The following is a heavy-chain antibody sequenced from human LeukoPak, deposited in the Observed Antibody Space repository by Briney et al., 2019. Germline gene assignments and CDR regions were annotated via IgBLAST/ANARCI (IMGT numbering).Heavy chain of an antibody. D-gene: IGHD6-13*01. V-gene: IGHV1-2*02. CDR2: INPNSGGT. CDR1: GYTFTGYY. CDR3: ARAGYSSSWTLPYYGDYEDY. J-gene: IGHJ4*02. Sequence: ASVKVSCKASGYTFTGYYMHWVRQAPGQGLEWMGWINPNSGGTNYAQKFQGRVTMTRDTSISTAYMELSRLRSDDPAVYYCARAGYSSSWTLPYYGDYEDYWGQGTLVTVSS.